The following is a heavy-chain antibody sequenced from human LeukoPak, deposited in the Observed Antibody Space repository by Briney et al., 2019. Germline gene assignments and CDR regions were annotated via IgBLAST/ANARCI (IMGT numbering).Heavy chain of an antibody. CDR2: IYYSGRA. CDR3: ARLYSGTRPPDY. V-gene: IGHV4-39*01. D-gene: IGHD3-10*01. J-gene: IGHJ4*02. CDR1: GDSIISSSYY. Sequence: SENVSLTCSVSGDSIISSSYYWAWIRQPPGKGLEWIGSIYYSGRAYYNPSLKSRVTISIDTSRSQFSLKLSSVTAADTAVYYCARLYSGTRPPDYWGEGTVDTVSS.